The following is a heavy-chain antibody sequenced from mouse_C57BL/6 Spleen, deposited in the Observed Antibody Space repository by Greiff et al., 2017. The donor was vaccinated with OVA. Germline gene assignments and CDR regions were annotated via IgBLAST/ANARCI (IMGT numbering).Heavy chain of an antibody. Sequence: QVQLQQPGAELVKPGASVKMSCKASGYTFTSYWITWVQQRPGQGLEWIGDIYPGSGSTNYNEQFKSKATLTVDTSSSTAYMQLSSLTSEDSAVYYGARSEAVPSYWYFDVWGTGTTVTVSS. V-gene: IGHV1-55*01. CDR2: IYPGSGST. J-gene: IGHJ1*03. CDR3: ARSEAVPSYWYFDV. CDR1: GYTFTSYW.